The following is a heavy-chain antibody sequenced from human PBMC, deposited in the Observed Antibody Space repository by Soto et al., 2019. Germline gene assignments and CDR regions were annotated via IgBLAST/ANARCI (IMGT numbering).Heavy chain of an antibody. D-gene: IGHD2-15*01. Sequence: GSLSLSCAASGFTVSSNYMSWVRQAPGKGLEWVSVIYSGGSTYYADSVKGRFTISRHNSKNTLYLQMNSLRAEDTAVYYCARDQGGSTGYYYYMDVWGKGTTVTVSS. J-gene: IGHJ6*03. CDR3: ARDQGGSTGYYYYMDV. CDR1: GFTVSSNY. CDR2: IYSGGST. V-gene: IGHV3-53*04.